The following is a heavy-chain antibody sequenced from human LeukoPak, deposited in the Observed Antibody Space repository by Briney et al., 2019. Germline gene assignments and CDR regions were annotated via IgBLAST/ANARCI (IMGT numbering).Heavy chain of an antibody. CDR3: ASGFDSRFFDK. Sequence: AGGSLRLSCAVSGFAFSSYNMNWVRQSLGKGLEWVSSISSGSGYMYYADSVKGRFTISRDNAKNSLYLQMNSLRAEDTAVYYCASGFDSRFFDKWGQGTLVTVSS. CDR1: GFAFSSYN. V-gene: IGHV3-21*03. J-gene: IGHJ4*02. D-gene: IGHD3-22*01. CDR2: ISSGSGYM.